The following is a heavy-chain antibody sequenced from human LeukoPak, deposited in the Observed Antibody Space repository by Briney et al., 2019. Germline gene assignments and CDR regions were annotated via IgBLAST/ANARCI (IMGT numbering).Heavy chain of an antibody. CDR3: ARHTYPNYYYGSGSYPNNWFDP. CDR2: INPNSGGT. Sequence: GASVKVSCKASGYTFTGYYMHWVRQAPGQGLEGMGWINPNSGGTDDAQKFQGGVTMTRDTSISTVYMELSRLRSDDTAVYYCARHTYPNYYYGSGSYPNNWFDPWGQGTLVTVSS. D-gene: IGHD3-10*01. CDR1: GYTFTGYY. V-gene: IGHV1-2*02. J-gene: IGHJ5*02.